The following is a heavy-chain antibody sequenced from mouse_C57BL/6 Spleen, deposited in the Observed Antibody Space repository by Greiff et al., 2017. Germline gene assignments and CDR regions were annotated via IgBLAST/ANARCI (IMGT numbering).Heavy chain of an antibody. V-gene: IGHV1-82*01. CDR1: GYAFSSSW. Sequence: QVQLQQSGPELVKPGASVKISCKASGYAFSSSWMNWVKQRPGKGLEWIGRIYPGDGDTNYNGKFKGKATLTADKSSSTAYMQLSSLTSEDSAVYFCARGKTVGAYAMAYGGQGTSGTGSS. CDR2: IYPGDGDT. J-gene: IGHJ4*01. D-gene: IGHD1-1*01. CDR3: ARGKTVGAYAMAY.